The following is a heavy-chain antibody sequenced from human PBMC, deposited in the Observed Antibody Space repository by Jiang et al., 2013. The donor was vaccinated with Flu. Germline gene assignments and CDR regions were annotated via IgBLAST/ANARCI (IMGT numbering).Heavy chain of an antibody. CDR2: INGGDGTT. J-gene: IGHJ5*02. CDR3: VRTCSSTTCRSWYDP. V-gene: IGHV1-3*01. D-gene: IGHD5/OR15-5a*01. CDR1: GYTFTTHS. Sequence: SGAEVKTPGASVKISCETSGYTFTTHSMHWVRQAPGQSPEWMGWINGGDGTTRYSQRLQDRLILTRDIAASTVYLELRSLRSEDTAVYYCVRTCSSTTCRSWYDPWGQGTRSPSPQ.